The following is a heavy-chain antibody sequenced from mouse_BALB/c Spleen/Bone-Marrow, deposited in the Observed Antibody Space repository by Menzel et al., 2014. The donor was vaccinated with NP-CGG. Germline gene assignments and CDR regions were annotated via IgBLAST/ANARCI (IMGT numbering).Heavy chain of an antibody. CDR2: IRNKANGYTT. V-gene: IGHV7-3*02. J-gene: IGHJ2*01. Sequence: DVHLVESGGGLVQPGGSLRLSCATSGFTFTDYYMNWVRQPPGKALEWLGFIRNKANGYTTEYSASVKGRFTISRDNSQNILYLQMNTLRAEDSATYYCARDKGRVFFDYWGQGTTLMVSS. CDR1: GFTFTDYY. CDR3: ARDKGRVFFDY.